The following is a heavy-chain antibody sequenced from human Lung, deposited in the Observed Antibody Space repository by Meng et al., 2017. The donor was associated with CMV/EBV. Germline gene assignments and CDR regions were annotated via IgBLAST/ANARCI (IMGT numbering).Heavy chain of an antibody. CDR1: GGSISSSSYH. D-gene: IGHD3-16*02. V-gene: IGHV4-39*02. Sequence: SXTLSLXCTVSGGSISSSSYHWGWIRQPPGKGLEWIGSIYYSGSTYYNPSLKSRVTISVDTSKNQFSLKLSSVTAADTAVYYCAREDYRSLYFDYWGQGTXVTVSS. CDR2: IYYSGST. CDR3: AREDYRSLYFDY. J-gene: IGHJ4*02.